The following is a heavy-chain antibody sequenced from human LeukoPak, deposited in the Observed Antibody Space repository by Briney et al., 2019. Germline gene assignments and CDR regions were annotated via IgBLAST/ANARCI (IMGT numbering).Heavy chain of an antibody. CDR2: INHSGST. CDR1: GGSLSGYY. J-gene: IGHJ4*02. V-gene: IGHV4-34*01. D-gene: IGHD4/OR15-4a*01. CDR3: ARGLGADPPFDY. Sequence: SETLSLTCAVYGGSLSGYYWSWLRQPPGKGLEWIGEINHSGSTNYNPSLKSRVTISVATSKNQFSLKLSSVTAADTAVYYCARGLGADPPFDYWGQGTLVTVSS.